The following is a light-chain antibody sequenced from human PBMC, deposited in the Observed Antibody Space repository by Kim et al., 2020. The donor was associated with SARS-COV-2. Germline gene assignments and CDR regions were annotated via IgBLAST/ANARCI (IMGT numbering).Light chain of an antibody. CDR1: TSNIGSSY. CDR2: RND. CDR3: AAWDDILSGV. V-gene: IGLV1-47*01. Sequence: PGPRVTISSSGSTSNIGSSYVYWYQQLPGTATKLLVYRNDQRPPGVPDRFSASTSGTSASLAISRLRTDDEGHYYCAAWDDILSGVFGGGTQLTVL. J-gene: IGLJ3*02.